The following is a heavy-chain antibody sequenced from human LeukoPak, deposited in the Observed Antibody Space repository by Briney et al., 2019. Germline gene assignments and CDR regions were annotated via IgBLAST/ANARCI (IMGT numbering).Heavy chain of an antibody. V-gene: IGHV3-23*01. CDR1: GFTFSSYA. CDR3: AKDLAVGATTALFDY. D-gene: IGHD1-26*01. Sequence: GGSLRLSCAASGFTFSSYAMSWVRQAPRKGLEWVSAISGSGGSTYYADSVKGRFTISRDNSKNTLYLQMNSLRAEDTAVYYCAKDLAVGATTALFDYWGQGTLVTVSS. CDR2: ISGSGGST. J-gene: IGHJ4*02.